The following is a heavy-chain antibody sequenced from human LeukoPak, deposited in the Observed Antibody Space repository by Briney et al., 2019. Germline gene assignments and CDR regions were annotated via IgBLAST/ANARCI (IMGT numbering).Heavy chain of an antibody. J-gene: IGHJ4*02. Sequence: GGSLRLSCAASGFTFSSYAMHWVRQAPGKGLEYVSGITTNGDSTYYGNSVKGRFTISRDDSKNTLYLQMGSLRAEDMAVYYCARDRRSSFYYLDYWGQGTLGTVSS. CDR3: ARDRRSSFYYLDY. V-gene: IGHV3-64*01. D-gene: IGHD6-13*01. CDR1: GFTFSSYA. CDR2: ITTNGDST.